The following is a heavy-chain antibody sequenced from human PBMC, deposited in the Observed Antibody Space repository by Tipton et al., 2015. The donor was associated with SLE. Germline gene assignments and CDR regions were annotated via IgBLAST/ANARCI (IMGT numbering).Heavy chain of an antibody. CDR2: IYTSGST. CDR1: GGSISSGSYY. J-gene: IGHJ6*03. CDR3: ARGRLSHYYDSSGHYYYYYYMDV. V-gene: IGHV4-61*02. D-gene: IGHD3-22*01. Sequence: TLSLTCTVSGGSISSGSYYWSWIRQPAGKGLVWIGRIYTSGSTNYNPSLKSRVTISVDTSKNQFSLKLSSVTAADTAVYYCARGRLSHYYDSSGHYYYYYYMDVWGKGTTVTVSS.